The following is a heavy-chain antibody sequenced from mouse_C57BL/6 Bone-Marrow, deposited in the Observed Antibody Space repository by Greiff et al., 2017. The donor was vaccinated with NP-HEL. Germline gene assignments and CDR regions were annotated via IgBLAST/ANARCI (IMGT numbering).Heavy chain of an antibody. CDR1: GFTFSDYG. J-gene: IGHJ1*03. D-gene: IGHD3-1*01. V-gene: IGHV5-15*01. CDR3: ARQGSGPDWYFDV. Sequence: EVQGVESGGGLVQPGGSLKLSCAASGFTFSDYGMAWVRQAPRKGPEWVAFISNLAYSIYYADTVTGRFTISRENAKNTLYLELSSLRSEDTAMYYCARQGSGPDWYFDVWGTGTTVTVSS. CDR2: ISNLAYSI.